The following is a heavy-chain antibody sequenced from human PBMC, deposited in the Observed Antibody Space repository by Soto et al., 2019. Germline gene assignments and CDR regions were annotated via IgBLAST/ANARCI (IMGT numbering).Heavy chain of an antibody. V-gene: IGHV1-69*13. CDR1: GGSLRDSG. Sequence: SVKVSCKTSGGSLRDSGINWVRQAPGQGLEWVGGIIPIIGTPNYLQRLQTRVTITADESTNTAFLELGSLRFDDTAIYYCARERDGSGSLSYYFDQWGQGTLVTVSS. J-gene: IGHJ4*02. D-gene: IGHD3-10*01. CDR3: ARERDGSGSLSYYFDQ. CDR2: IIPIIGTP.